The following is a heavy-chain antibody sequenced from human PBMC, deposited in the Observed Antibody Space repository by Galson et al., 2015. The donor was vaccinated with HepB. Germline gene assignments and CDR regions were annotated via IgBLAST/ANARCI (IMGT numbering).Heavy chain of an antibody. CDR2: IIPIFGTA. CDR3: ARSASLSRQDPLVLYYFDY. D-gene: IGHD1-26*01. V-gene: IGHV1-69*06. CDR1: GGTFSSYA. Sequence: SVKVSCKASGGTFSSYAISWVRQAPGQGLEWMGGIIPIFGTANYAQKFQGRVTITADKSTSTAYMELSSLRSEDTAVYYCARSASLSRQDPLVLYYFDYWGQGTLVTVSS. J-gene: IGHJ4*02.